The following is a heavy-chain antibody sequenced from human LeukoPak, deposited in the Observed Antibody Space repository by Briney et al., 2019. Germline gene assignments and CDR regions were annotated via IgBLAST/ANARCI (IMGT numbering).Heavy chain of an antibody. Sequence: ASVKVSCKASGYTFTNYYIHWVRQAPGQGLEWMGMINPSGGSTNYAQKFQGRVTMTRDTSISTAYMELSRLRSDDTAVYYCARNVRTMVRETEVDWFDPWGQGTLVTVSS. V-gene: IGHV1-2*02. CDR2: INPSGGST. D-gene: IGHD3-10*01. CDR1: GYTFTNYY. J-gene: IGHJ5*02. CDR3: ARNVRTMVRETEVDWFDP.